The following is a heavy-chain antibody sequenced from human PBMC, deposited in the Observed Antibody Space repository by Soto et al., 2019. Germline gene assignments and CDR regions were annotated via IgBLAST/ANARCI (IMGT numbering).Heavy chain of an antibody. Sequence: PSETLSLTCAVSGASISSNKWWIWVRQPPGKGLEWIGGIYHSGSANYNPSLKSRVTISVDKSKNQFSLKLSSVTAAGTAVYYCATRNDGSGSLDYWGQGALVTVSS. J-gene: IGHJ4*02. CDR2: IYHSGSA. CDR1: GASISSNKW. CDR3: ATRNDGSGSLDY. D-gene: IGHD3-10*01. V-gene: IGHV4-4*02.